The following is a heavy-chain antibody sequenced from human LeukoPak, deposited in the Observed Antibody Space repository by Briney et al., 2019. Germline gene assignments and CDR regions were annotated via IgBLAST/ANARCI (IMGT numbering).Heavy chain of an antibody. V-gene: IGHV1-2*02. J-gene: IGHJ4*02. CDR3: ARGDDYGDDTGYY. D-gene: IGHD4-17*01. Sequence: ASVKVSCKTSVYTFTGYYIHWVRQAPGQGLEWMGWINPNSGGTNYAQKFQGRVTMTRDTSISTAYVELSRLRSDDTAVYYCARGDDYGDDTGYYWGQGTLVTVSS. CDR2: INPNSGGT. CDR1: VYTFTGYY.